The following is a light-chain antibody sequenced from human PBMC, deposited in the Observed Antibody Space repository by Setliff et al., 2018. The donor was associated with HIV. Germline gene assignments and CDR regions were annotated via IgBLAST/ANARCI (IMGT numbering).Light chain of an antibody. J-gene: IGLJ1*01. CDR3: SSYAAGNTFV. CDR1: SSNIGAGYD. V-gene: IGLV1-40*01. CDR2: GNN. Sequence: QSVLTQPPSVSGAPGRRVTISCTGTSSNIGAGYDVHWYQQLPGTAPKLLIYGNNNRPSGVPNRFSGSSSGSSASLAITGLQAEDEADYYCSSYAAGNTFVFGTGTKVTVL.